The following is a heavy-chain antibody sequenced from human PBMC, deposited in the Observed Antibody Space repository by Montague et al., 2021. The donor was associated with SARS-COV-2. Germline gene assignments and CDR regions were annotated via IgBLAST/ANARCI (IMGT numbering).Heavy chain of an antibody. CDR3: AKASWIQLWFRTPYFDY. CDR2: ISGSGGST. D-gene: IGHD5-18*01. Sequence: SLRLSCAASGFTFSSYAMSWVRQAPGKGLEWVSAISGSGGSTYYADSVKGRFTISRDNSKNTLYLQMNSLRAEDTAVYYCAKASWIQLWFRTPYFDYWGQGPWSPSPQ. V-gene: IGHV3-23*01. CDR1: GFTFSSYA. J-gene: IGHJ4*02.